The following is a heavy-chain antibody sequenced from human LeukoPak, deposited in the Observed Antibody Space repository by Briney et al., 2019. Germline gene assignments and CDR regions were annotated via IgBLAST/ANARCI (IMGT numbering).Heavy chain of an antibody. CDR1: GFTFHKSD. Sequence: GGSLRLSCAASGFTFHKSDMSWVRQAPGKGPEWVASISESGGSIYYADSVKGRFTISRDNSKNTLYLQMNSLRAEDTAVYYCAKGIIPGAYWGQGTLVTVSS. CDR2: ISESGGSI. CDR3: AKGIIPGAY. J-gene: IGHJ4*02. V-gene: IGHV3-23*01. D-gene: IGHD2-21*01.